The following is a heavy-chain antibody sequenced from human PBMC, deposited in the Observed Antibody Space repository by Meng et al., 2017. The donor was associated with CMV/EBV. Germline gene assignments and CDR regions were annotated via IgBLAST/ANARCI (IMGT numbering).Heavy chain of an antibody. CDR2: INHSGST. CDR3: AIYFYDYAMDV. Sequence: SETLSLTCVIYGGSFNNYYWNWIRQPPGKGLEWIGEINHSGSTNYNASLKSRVTVSVDTSKNQFSLRLSSVTAADTAVYYCAIYFYDYAMDVWGQGTTVTVSS. CDR1: GGSFNNYY. J-gene: IGHJ6*02. V-gene: IGHV4-34*01.